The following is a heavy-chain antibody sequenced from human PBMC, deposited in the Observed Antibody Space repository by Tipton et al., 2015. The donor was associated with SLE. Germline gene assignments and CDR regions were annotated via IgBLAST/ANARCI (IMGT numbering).Heavy chain of an antibody. D-gene: IGHD3-22*01. J-gene: IGHJ4*02. CDR3: ARAHYYDSCDY. V-gene: IGHV4-34*01. Sequence: TLSLTCAVYGGSFSGYYWSWIRQPPGKGLEWIGEINHSGSTTYNPSLKSRVTISVDTSKNQFSLKLSSVTAADTAVYYCARAHYYDSCDYWCQGALVTVSS. CDR1: GGSFSGYY. CDR2: INHSGST.